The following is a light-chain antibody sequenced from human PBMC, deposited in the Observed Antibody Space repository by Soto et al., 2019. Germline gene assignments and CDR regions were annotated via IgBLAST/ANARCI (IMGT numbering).Light chain of an antibody. V-gene: IGKV3-11*01. CDR1: QSISSN. Sequence: EIVLTQSPATLSLSPGERATLSCRASQSISSNLAWYQQKPGQAPRLLMFRTSSRATGFPDRFSGSGSGTDFTLTISSLEPDDFAVYYCQQRSNWPPWTFGQGTKVDIK. CDR3: QQRSNWPPWT. J-gene: IGKJ1*01. CDR2: RTS.